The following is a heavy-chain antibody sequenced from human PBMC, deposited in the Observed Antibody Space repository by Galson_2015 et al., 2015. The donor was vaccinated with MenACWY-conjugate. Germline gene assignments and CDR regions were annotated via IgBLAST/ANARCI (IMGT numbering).Heavy chain of an antibody. CDR1: GFTFSSYA. CDR2: ISGSGGST. D-gene: IGHD6-19*01. J-gene: IGHJ4*02. Sequence: SLRLSCAASGFTFSSYAMSWVRQARGKGLEWVSAISGSGGSTYYADSVKGRFTISRDNSKNTLYLQMNSLRAEDTAVYYCAKVFWGSQVAGTFDYWGQGTLVTVSS. CDR3: AKVFWGSQVAGTFDY. V-gene: IGHV3-23*01.